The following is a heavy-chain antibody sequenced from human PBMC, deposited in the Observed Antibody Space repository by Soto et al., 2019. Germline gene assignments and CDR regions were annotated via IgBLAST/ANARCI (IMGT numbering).Heavy chain of an antibody. CDR2: ISYDGSKK. CDR1: GFTFSSYA. D-gene: IGHD3-10*01. CDR3: ASPRLSSDGTAPIDY. V-gene: IGHV3-30-3*01. Sequence: QVQLVESGGGVVQPGRSLRLSCAASGFTFSSYAMHWVRQAPGKGLEWVAVISYDGSKKYYADSVKGRFTISRDNSKNTLDLQMNSLRAEDTAVYYCASPRLSSDGTAPIDYWGQGTLVTVSS. J-gene: IGHJ4*02.